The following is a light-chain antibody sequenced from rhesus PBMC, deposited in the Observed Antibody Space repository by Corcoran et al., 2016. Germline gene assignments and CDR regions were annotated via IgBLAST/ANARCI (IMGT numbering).Light chain of an antibody. CDR1: DNINNF. Sequence: DIQMTQSPSSLSASVGDTVTITCRASDNINNFLNWYQQKPGKAPELLIYKASTLQTGVPSRFSGSGSGTDYTFTFSSLHSEDVATYYCPNYYGDPLTFGGGTKVEIK. CDR3: PNYYGDPLT. V-gene: IGKV1-74*01. CDR2: KAS. J-gene: IGKJ4*01.